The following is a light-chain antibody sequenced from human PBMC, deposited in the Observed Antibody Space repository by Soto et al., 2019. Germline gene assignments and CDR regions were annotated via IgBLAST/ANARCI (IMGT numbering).Light chain of an antibody. V-gene: IGLV2-11*01. CDR3: CSYVDSYTLV. Sequence: QSALTQPRSVSGSPGQSVTISCTGTSSDVGGYNYVSWYQQHPGKAPKLMIYDVIKRPSGVPDRFSGSKSGNTASLTISGLQAEDEADYYCCSYVDSYTLVFGGGTKLTVL. J-gene: IGLJ2*01. CDR1: SSDVGGYNY. CDR2: DVI.